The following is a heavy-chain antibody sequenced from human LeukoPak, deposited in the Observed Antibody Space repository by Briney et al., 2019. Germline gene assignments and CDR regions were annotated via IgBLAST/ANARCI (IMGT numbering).Heavy chain of an antibody. J-gene: IGHJ4*02. CDR3: ARVYPSVGARLKVRVGHSYYFDY. D-gene: IGHD1-26*01. Sequence: ASVKVSCKASGYTFTSYDINWVRQATGQGLEWMGWMNPNSGNTGYAQKFQGRVTITRNTSISTAYMELSSLRSEDTAVYYCARVYPSVGARLKVRVGHSYYFDYWGQGTLVTVSS. CDR2: MNPNSGNT. CDR1: GYTFTSYD. V-gene: IGHV1-8*03.